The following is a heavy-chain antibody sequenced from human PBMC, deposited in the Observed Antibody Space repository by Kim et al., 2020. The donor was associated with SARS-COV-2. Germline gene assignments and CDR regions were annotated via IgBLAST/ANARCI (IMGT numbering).Heavy chain of an antibody. D-gene: IGHD3-22*01. CDR3: AREGYYDSSGYYGY. Sequence: ADSVKGRFTISRDNSKNTLYLQMNSLRAEDTAVYYCAREGYYDSSGYYGYWGQGTLVTVSS. V-gene: IGHV3-66*01. J-gene: IGHJ4*02.